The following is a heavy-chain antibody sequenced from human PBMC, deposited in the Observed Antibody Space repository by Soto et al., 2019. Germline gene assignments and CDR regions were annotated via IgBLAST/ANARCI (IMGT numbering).Heavy chain of an antibody. CDR3: ARGGTFGGVIVIYYYYGMDV. V-gene: IGHV1-18*01. CDR1: GYTFTSYF. CDR2: ISAYNGNT. D-gene: IGHD3-16*02. Sequence: GASVKVSCKASGYTFTSYFISWVRQAPGQGLEWMGWISAYNGNTNYAQKLQGRVTMTTDTSTSTAYMELRSLRSDDTAVYYCARGGTFGGVIVIYYYYGMDVWGQGTTVTVSS. J-gene: IGHJ6*02.